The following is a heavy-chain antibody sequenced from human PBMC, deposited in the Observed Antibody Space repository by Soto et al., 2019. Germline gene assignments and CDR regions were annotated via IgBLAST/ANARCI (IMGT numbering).Heavy chain of an antibody. CDR3: ARAGLITMVRRAPPPDY. V-gene: IGHV4-59*01. Sequence: ASETLSLTCTVSGGSISSYYWSWIRQPPGKGLEWIGYIYYSGSTNYNPSLKSRVTISVDTSKNQFSLKLSSVTAADTAVYYCARAGLITMVRRAPPPDYRGPGPLVTLSS. CDR2: IYYSGST. CDR1: GGSISSYY. D-gene: IGHD3-10*01. J-gene: IGHJ4*02.